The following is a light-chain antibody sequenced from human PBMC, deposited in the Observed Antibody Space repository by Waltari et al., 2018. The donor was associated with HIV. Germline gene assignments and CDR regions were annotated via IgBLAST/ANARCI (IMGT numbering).Light chain of an antibody. CDR2: AAS. V-gene: IGKV3-20*01. J-gene: IGKJ2*01. CDR3: HQYGNPPFT. CDR1: QNVNNRY. Sequence: DMVLTQSPGTLSLSPGERATLSCRASQNVNNRYLAWYQLKPGQPPRLLIYAASNRAPGIPARFSGRGSGTDFTLTITRLVPEDFAVYSCHQYGNPPFTFGQGSKLEI.